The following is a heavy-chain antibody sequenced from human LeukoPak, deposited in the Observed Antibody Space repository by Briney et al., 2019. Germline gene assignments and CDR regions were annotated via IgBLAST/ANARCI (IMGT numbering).Heavy chain of an antibody. D-gene: IGHD3-9*01. CDR3: ARDGAVDILTGYGAFYI. Sequence: SETLSLTCTVSGGSISSYYWSWIRQPPGKGLEWIGNIFHSGSTNYNPSLKSRVTISVDTSKNQFSLKLNSVTAADTAIYYCARDGAVDILTGYGAFYIWGQGAMVIVS. V-gene: IGHV4-59*01. CDR1: GGSISSYY. J-gene: IGHJ3*02. CDR2: IFHSGST.